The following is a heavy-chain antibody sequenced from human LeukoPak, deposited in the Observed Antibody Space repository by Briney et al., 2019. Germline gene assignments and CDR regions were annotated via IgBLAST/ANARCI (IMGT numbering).Heavy chain of an antibody. D-gene: IGHD2-15*01. CDR3: ARGPRYCSGGSCLYYFDY. CDR2: INPNSGGT. Sequence: ASVKVSCKASGYTFTGYYMHWVRQAPGQGLEWMGWINPNSGGTNYAQKFQGRVTMTRNTSISTAYMELSSLRSEDTAVYYCARGPRYCSGGSCLYYFDYWGQGTLVTVSS. J-gene: IGHJ4*02. V-gene: IGHV1-2*02. CDR1: GYTFTGYY.